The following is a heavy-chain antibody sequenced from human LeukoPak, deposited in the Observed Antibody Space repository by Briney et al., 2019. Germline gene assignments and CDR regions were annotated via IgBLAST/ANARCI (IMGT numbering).Heavy chain of an antibody. J-gene: IGHJ5*02. D-gene: IGHD3-22*01. CDR3: ARTSSGPNWFDP. Sequence: SETLSLTCNVSGVSIRGSNYYWGLIGQPPGKGLQWIGSIHYSGTTYYNPSLKSRVTIPVDTSKNHFSLQLSSVSAADTAVYYCARTSSGPNWFDPWGQGTLVTVSS. CDR1: GVSIRGSNYY. CDR2: IHYSGTT. V-gene: IGHV4-39*02.